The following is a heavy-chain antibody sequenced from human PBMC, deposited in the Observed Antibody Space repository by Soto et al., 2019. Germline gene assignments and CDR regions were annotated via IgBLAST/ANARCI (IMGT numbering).Heavy chain of an antibody. Sequence: SETLSLTCTVSGGSISSGGYYWSWIRQHPGKGLEWIGYIYYSGSTYYNPSLKSRVTISVDTSKNQFSLKLSSVTAADTAVYYCARDGKGVGATDFDYWGQGTLVTVSS. D-gene: IGHD1-26*01. CDR2: IYYSGST. V-gene: IGHV4-31*03. CDR1: GGSISSGGYY. J-gene: IGHJ4*02. CDR3: ARDGKGVGATDFDY.